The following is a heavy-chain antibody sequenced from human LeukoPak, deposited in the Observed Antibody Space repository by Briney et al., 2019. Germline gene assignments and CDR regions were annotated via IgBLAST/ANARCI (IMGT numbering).Heavy chain of an antibody. CDR3: ARSAAGPLIQYYFDY. Sequence: PSETLSLTCAVYGGSFSGYYWSWIRQPPGKGLEWIGEINHSGSTNYNPSLKSRVTISVDTSKNQFSLKLSSVAAADTAVYYCARSAAGPLIQYYFDYWGQGTLVTVSS. CDR1: GGSFSGYY. D-gene: IGHD6-13*01. CDR2: INHSGST. V-gene: IGHV4-34*01. J-gene: IGHJ4*02.